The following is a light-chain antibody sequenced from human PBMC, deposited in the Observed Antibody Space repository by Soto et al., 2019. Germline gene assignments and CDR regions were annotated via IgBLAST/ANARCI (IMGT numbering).Light chain of an antibody. Sequence: QSALTQPPSASGSPGQSVTISCTGTSSDVGGYNYVSWYQQHLGKAPKLMIYEVSKRPSGVPDRFSGSKSGNTASLTVSGLQAEDEADYYCSSYAGSNNPVVFGGGTKVNVL. V-gene: IGLV2-8*01. CDR3: SSYAGSNNPVV. J-gene: IGLJ2*01. CDR2: EVS. CDR1: SSDVGGYNY.